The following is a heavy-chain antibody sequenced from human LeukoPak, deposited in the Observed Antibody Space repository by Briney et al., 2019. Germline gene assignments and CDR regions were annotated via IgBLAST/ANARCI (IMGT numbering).Heavy chain of an antibody. Sequence: GGSLRLSCAASGFTFSSYSMNWVRQAPGKGLEWVSSISSSSSYIYYADSVKGRFTISRDNAKNSLYLQMNSLRAEDTAVYYCARGLTCSRKFDYWGQGTLVTVSS. CDR2: ISSSSSYI. CDR3: ARGLTCSRKFDY. CDR1: GFTFSSYS. D-gene: IGHD3-9*01. V-gene: IGHV3-21*01. J-gene: IGHJ4*02.